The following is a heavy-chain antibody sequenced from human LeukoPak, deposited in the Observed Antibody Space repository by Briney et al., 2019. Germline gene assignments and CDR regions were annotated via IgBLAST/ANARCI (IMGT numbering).Heavy chain of an antibody. V-gene: IGHV1-2*02. CDR3: ARVGSRPHDAFDI. CDR1: GYTFTSYD. CDR2: INPNSGGT. J-gene: IGHJ3*02. Sequence: ASVKVSCKASGYTFTSYDINWVRQATGQGLEWMGWINPNSGGTNYAQKFQGRVTMTRDTSISTAYMELSRLRSDDTAVYYCARVGSRPHDAFDIWGQGTMVTVSS.